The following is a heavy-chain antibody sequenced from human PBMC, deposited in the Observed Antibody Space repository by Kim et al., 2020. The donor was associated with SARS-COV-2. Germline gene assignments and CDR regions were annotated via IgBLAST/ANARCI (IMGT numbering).Heavy chain of an antibody. CDR3: ARDSFGSGWYFDY. D-gene: IGHD6-19*01. CDR2: IKQDGSEK. Sequence: GGSLRLSCAASGFTFSSYWMSWVRQAPGKGLEWVANIKQDGSEKYYVDSVKGRFTISRDNAKNSLYLQMNSLRAEDTAVYYCARDSFGSGWYFDYWGQGTLVTVSS. CDR1: GFTFSSYW. V-gene: IGHV3-7*03. J-gene: IGHJ4*02.